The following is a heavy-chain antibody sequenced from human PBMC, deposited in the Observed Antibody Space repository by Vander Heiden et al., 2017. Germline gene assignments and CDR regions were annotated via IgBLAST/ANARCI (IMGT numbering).Heavy chain of an antibody. CDR1: GFTFSDYS. CDR2: MSSDETYK. V-gene: IGHV3-30*01. D-gene: IGHD2-8*02. Sequence: GVVQPWGSLRLSCAASGFTFSDYSLHWVRQAPGKGLEWVAVMSSDETYKYYEDFLKGRFTMSRDNSKNSVYLQMNSLRPEDTAVYYCARDKWVVVSGGRVGYALYGLDVWGQGITVTVSS. CDR3: ARDKWVVVSGGRVGYALYGLDV. J-gene: IGHJ6*02.